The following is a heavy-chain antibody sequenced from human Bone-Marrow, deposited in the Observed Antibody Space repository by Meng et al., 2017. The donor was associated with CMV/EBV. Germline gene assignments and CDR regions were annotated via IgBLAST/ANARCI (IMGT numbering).Heavy chain of an antibody. Sequence: GESLKISCAASGFTFSDYWMSWIRQAPGKGLEWVASIKQDGSEKYYVGSVKGRFTISRDNAKNSLYLQMNSLRAEDMALYYCAKDIGPWNYGDGMDVWGQGTTVTVSS. CDR2: IKQDGSEK. D-gene: IGHD1-7*01. J-gene: IGHJ6*02. CDR1: GFTFSDYW. V-gene: IGHV3-7*03. CDR3: AKDIGPWNYGDGMDV.